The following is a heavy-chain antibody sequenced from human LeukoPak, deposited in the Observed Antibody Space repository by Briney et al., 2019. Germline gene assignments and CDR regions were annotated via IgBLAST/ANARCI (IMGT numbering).Heavy chain of an antibody. CDR3: ARDGDSFDY. CDR2: IKRDGSER. Sequence: GGSLRLSCATSGFTFSNYWMTWVRQAPGRWLEWVANIKRDGSERFYADPVKGRFTISRDNAKNLLYLQMNSLRAEDTAVYYCARDGDSFDYWGQGTLVTVSS. V-gene: IGHV3-7*01. D-gene: IGHD3-3*01. CDR1: GFTFSNYW. J-gene: IGHJ4*02.